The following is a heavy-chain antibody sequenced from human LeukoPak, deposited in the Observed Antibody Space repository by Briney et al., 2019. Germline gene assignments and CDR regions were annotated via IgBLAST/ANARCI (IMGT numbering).Heavy chain of an antibody. D-gene: IGHD6-19*01. CDR1: GFTFSSYA. J-gene: IGHJ4*02. CDR2: ISGSGGST. CDR3: AKKFSSGSQLFDN. V-gene: IGHV3-23*01. Sequence: PGGSLRLSCAASGFTFSSYAMSWVRQAPGKGLEWVSAISGSGGSTYYADSVKGRFTVSRDNSKNTLYLQMNSLRAEDTAVYYCAKKFSSGSQLFDNWGQGTLVTVSS.